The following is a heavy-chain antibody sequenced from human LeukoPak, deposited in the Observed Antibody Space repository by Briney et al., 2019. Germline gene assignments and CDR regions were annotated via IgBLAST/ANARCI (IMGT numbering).Heavy chain of an antibody. V-gene: IGHV3-30*02. Sequence: PGGSLRLSCAASGFTFSSYGMHWVRQAPGKGLEGVAFIRYDGSNKYYADSVKGRFTISRDNSKNTLYLQMNSLRAEDTAVYYCAKGSAAAISYNWFDPWGQGTLVTVSS. CDR2: IRYDGSNK. J-gene: IGHJ5*02. CDR3: AKGSAAAISYNWFDP. CDR1: GFTFSSYG. D-gene: IGHD2-2*01.